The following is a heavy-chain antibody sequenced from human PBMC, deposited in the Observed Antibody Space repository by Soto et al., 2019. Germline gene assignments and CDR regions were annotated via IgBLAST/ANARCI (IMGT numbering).Heavy chain of an antibody. Sequence: QLQLQESGPGLVKPSEAMSLICSVSGVSISGSSYYLGWIRQPPGKGLEWIGSIYYSGQTYYNPSLKSRVTISVDRSKNQFSLNLTSVTAKDTAFYYCARHGSSWGQGTLVTVSS. CDR1: GVSISGSSYY. V-gene: IGHV4-39*01. CDR3: ARHGSS. J-gene: IGHJ5*02. CDR2: IYYSGQT.